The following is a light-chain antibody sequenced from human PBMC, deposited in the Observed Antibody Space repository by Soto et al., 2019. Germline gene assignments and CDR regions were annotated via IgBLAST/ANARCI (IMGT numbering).Light chain of an antibody. Sequence: QSVLTQPPSVSAAPGQKVTISCSGSSSNIGNNYVSWYQQLPGTAPKLLIYDNNKRPSGIPDRFSGSKSGTSATLGSTGLQTGDEADYDCGTWDSNLSFVVFGGGTQLTVL. CDR1: SSNIGNNY. CDR2: DNN. CDR3: GTWDSNLSFVV. J-gene: IGLJ2*01. V-gene: IGLV1-51*01.